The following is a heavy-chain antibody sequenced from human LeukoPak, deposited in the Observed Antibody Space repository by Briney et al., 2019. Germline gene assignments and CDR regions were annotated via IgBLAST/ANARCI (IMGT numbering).Heavy chain of an antibody. CDR1: GFTFSSYA. CDR3: AKDFAGIAAAGTGYWFDP. CDR2: ISSSGGIT. D-gene: IGHD6-13*01. Sequence: PGGSLRLSCAASGFTFSSYAMSWVRQAPGKGLEWVSAISSSGGITYYADSVKGRFTISRDNSKNTLYLQMNSLRAEDTAVYYCAKDFAGIAAAGTGYWFDPWGQGTLVTVSS. V-gene: IGHV3-23*01. J-gene: IGHJ5*02.